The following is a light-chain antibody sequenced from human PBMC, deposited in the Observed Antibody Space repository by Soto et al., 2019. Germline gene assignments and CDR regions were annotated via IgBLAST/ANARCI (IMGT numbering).Light chain of an antibody. Sequence: DIQMTQSPSSLSASVGDRVTITCRASQSISTYLSWFQQKPGKAPKLLIYSASTLQSGVPSRFSGSGSGTDFTLTIIRLQPEDFATYHCQQSYSTPWTFGQGTKVEVK. CDR3: QQSYSTPWT. CDR2: SAS. J-gene: IGKJ1*01. V-gene: IGKV1-39*01. CDR1: QSISTY.